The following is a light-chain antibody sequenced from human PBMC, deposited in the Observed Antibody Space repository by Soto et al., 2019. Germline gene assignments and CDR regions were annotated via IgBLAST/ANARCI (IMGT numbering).Light chain of an antibody. CDR2: AAS. Sequence: DIQLTQSPSFLSASVGDRVTITCRASQGISSSLAWYQQKPGKAPKLLIYAASTLQSGVPSRFSGSGSWTEFTLTISSLQPEDFANYYCQQLNSYPLTFGGGTKVEIK. CDR3: QQLNSYPLT. CDR1: QGISSS. V-gene: IGKV1-9*01. J-gene: IGKJ4*01.